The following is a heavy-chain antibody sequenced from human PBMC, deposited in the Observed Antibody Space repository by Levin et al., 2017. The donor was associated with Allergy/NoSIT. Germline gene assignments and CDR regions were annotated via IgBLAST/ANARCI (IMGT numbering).Heavy chain of an antibody. CDR3: AKDRRQWLVQYYFDY. V-gene: IGHV3-9*01. D-gene: IGHD6-19*01. Sequence: SLRLSCAASGFTFDDYAMHWVRQAPGKGLEWVSGISWNSGSIGYADSVKGRFTISRDNAKNSLYLQMNSLRAEDTALYYCAKDRRQWLVQYYFDYWGQGTLVTVSS. CDR2: ISWNSGSI. CDR1: GFTFDDYA. J-gene: IGHJ4*02.